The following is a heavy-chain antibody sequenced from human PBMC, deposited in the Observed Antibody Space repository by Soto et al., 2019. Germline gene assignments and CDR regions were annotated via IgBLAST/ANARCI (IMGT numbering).Heavy chain of an antibody. Sequence: EVHLLESGGDLVQRGGSLRLSCAASGFIFSNYAMSWVRQAPGRGLEWVSAISGSGATTYYPDSVKGRFTISRDNSKNTLYLQMNNLSADDTAVYYCTKGGIPRRYNIPKVDFDYWGQGSLVTVSS. V-gene: IGHV3-23*01. CDR3: TKGGIPRRYNIPKVDFDY. CDR1: GFIFSNYA. CDR2: ISGSGATT. J-gene: IGHJ4*02. D-gene: IGHD1-1*01.